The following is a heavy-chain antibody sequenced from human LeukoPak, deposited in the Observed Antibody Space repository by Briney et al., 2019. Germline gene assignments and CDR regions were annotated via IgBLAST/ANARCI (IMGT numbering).Heavy chain of an antibody. Sequence: GGSLRLSCAASGFTFSSYAMSWVRQAPGKGLEWVSSISDSGGSTYYTDSVKGLFTISRDNSKNTLYLQMNSLRAEDTAVYYCAKSPYGAEDIFDFWGQGTLVTVST. CDR3: AKSPYGAEDIFDF. V-gene: IGHV3-23*01. CDR2: ISDSGGST. CDR1: GFTFSSYA. J-gene: IGHJ4*02. D-gene: IGHD2-15*01.